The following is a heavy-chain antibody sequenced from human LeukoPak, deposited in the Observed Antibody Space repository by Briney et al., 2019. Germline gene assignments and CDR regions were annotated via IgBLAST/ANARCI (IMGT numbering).Heavy chain of an antibody. D-gene: IGHD3-10*01. J-gene: IGHJ5*02. Sequence: SVKVSCKASGGTFSSYAISWVRQAPGQGLEWMGRIIPILGIANYAQKFQGRVTITADKSTSTAYMELSSLRSEDTAVYYCARATARGSNWFDPWGQGTLVTVSS. CDR2: IIPILGIA. V-gene: IGHV1-69*04. CDR3: ARATARGSNWFDP. CDR1: GGTFSSYA.